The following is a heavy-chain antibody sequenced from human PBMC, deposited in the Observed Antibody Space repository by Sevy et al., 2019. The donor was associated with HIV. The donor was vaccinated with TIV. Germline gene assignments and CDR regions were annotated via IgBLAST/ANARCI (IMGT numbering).Heavy chain of an antibody. D-gene: IGHD5-12*01. V-gene: IGHV3-30*04. CDR3: ARDLYSGYANYYYYGMDV. CDR2: ISYDGSNK. Sequence: GGSLRLSCAASGFTFRDHAMHWVRQAPGKGLEWVTVISYDGSNKYYADSVKGRFTISRDTSKNTVYLQMDSLRAEDTAVYYCARDLYSGYANYYYYGMDVWGQGTTVTVSS. CDR1: GFTFRDHA. J-gene: IGHJ6*02.